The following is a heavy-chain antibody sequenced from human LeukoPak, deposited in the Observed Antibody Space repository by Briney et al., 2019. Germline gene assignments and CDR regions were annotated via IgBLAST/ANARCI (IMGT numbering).Heavy chain of an antibody. D-gene: IGHD3-10*01. V-gene: IGHV4-38-2*02. CDR2: IFHSGSV. CDR1: GYSISSDYF. Sequence: PSETLSLTCIVSGYSISSDYFWGLVRQPPGKGLEWIGSIFHSGSVYYNPSLKSRVTISVDTSKNQFSLKLSSVTAADTAVYYCARVWFGELSSYFDYWGQGTLVTVSS. J-gene: IGHJ4*02. CDR3: ARVWFGELSSYFDY.